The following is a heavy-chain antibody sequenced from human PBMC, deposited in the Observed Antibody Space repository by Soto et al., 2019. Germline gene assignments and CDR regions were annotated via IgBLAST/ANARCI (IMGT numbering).Heavy chain of an antibody. J-gene: IGHJ4*02. CDR3: ARDLDGYEGGGFDY. CDR1: GGTFSSYA. V-gene: IGHV1-69*06. D-gene: IGHD5-12*01. CDR2: IIPIFGTA. Sequence: QVQLVQSGAEVKKPGSSVKVSCKASGGTFSSYAISWVRQAPGQGLEWMGGIIPIFGTANYAQKFQGRVTLPAAKSTSTAYMELSSLRFEDRAVYYCARDLDGYEGGGFDYWGQGTLVTVSS.